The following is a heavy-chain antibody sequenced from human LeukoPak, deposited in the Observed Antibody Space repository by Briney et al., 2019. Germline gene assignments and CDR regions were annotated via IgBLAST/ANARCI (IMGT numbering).Heavy chain of an antibody. CDR1: GFTFSSFA. V-gene: IGHV3-23*01. Sequence: GGSLRLSCAASGFTFSSFATSWVRQAPGKGLEWVAAVSGGAGSTYYADSVRGRSTISRDNSQNTLSLHMTSLRAEDTAIYYCAKSLTKITPATFDQWGQGTLVTVSS. D-gene: IGHD2-2*01. CDR3: AKSLTKITPATFDQ. J-gene: IGHJ4*02. CDR2: VSGGAGST.